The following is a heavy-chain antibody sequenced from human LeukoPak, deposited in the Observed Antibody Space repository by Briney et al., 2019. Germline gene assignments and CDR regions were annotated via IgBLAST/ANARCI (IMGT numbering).Heavy chain of an antibody. V-gene: IGHV4-39*07. D-gene: IGHD2-15*01. J-gene: IGHJ3*02. CDR1: GGSISGSSYH. CDR2: INYSGTT. Sequence: SETLSLTCTVSGGSISGSSYHWGWIRQSPGKGLEWIGSINYSGTTYYNPSLKSRVTISVDTSKNQFSLKLNSVTAADTAVYYCARGPRATATQAFDIWGQGTMVTVSS. CDR3: ARGPRATATQAFDI.